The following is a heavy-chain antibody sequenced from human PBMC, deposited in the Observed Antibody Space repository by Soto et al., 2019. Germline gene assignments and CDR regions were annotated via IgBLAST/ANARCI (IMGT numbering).Heavy chain of an antibody. V-gene: IGHV3-30-3*01. CDR2: ISYDGSNS. CDR1: GFIFDSYV. D-gene: IGHD3-22*01. Sequence: LRLSCEASGFIFDSYVMHWVRQAPGQGLGWVAVISYDGSNSYYTDSVKGRFTVSRDNSKNTLFLQMNSLRIEDTALYYCTRMYYYDNSGPVGVAFDVWGQGTMVTVSS. J-gene: IGHJ3*01. CDR3: TRMYYYDNSGPVGVAFDV.